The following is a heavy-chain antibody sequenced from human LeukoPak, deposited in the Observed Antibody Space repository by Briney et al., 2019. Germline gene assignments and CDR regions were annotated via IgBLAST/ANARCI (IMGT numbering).Heavy chain of an antibody. CDR1: GYSFSTYW. CDR3: ARSGGNYYSI. D-gene: IGHD1-26*01. Sequence: GESLKISCRASGYSFSTYWIGWVRQMPGKGLEWMGVLYAGDSDTRYSPSFQGQVTLSAAKSTSTANLQWSSLKASDTAMYYCARSGGNYYSIWGQGTMVTVSS. V-gene: IGHV5-51*01. CDR2: LYAGDSDT. J-gene: IGHJ3*02.